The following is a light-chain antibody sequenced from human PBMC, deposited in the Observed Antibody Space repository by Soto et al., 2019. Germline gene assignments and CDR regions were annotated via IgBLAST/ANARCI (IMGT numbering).Light chain of an antibody. CDR1: QSVSSY. Sequence: EIVLTQSPATLSLSPGERATLSCRASQSVSSYLAWYQQKPGQAPRLLICGASTRATGIPDRFSGGGSGTDFTLTISRLEPEDFAVYFCHQYGDSPQTFGQGTKVDIK. V-gene: IGKV3-20*01. CDR3: HQYGDSPQT. CDR2: GAS. J-gene: IGKJ1*01.